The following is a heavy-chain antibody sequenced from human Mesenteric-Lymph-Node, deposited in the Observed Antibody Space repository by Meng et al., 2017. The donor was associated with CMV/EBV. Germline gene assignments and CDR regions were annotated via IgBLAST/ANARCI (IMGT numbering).Heavy chain of an antibody. D-gene: IGHD4-11*01. J-gene: IGHJ4*02. Sequence: GGSLRLSCVGSGYAFSDYWMSWVRRAPGKGLEWVAGISYDGENKYQIDSVGGRFTISRDNSKNTLFLQMNGLRGDDTAIYYCARENDYNNYFDYWGRGTQVTVSS. CDR1: GYAFSDYW. CDR3: ARENDYNNYFDY. V-gene: IGHV3-30*19. CDR2: ISYDGENK.